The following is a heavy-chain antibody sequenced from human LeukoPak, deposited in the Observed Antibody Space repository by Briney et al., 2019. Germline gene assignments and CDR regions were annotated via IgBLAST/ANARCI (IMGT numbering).Heavy chain of an antibody. CDR1: GYTFTSYG. Sequence: ASVKVSCKASGYTFTSYGISWVRQAPGQGLEWMGWISGYYGNTNSAQKVQGRVTMTTDTSTTTAYMELRSLRSDDTAVYYCARRVATTDHFDYWGQGTLVTVSS. CDR3: ARRVATTDHFDY. V-gene: IGHV1-18*01. D-gene: IGHD5-12*01. CDR2: ISGYYGNT. J-gene: IGHJ4*02.